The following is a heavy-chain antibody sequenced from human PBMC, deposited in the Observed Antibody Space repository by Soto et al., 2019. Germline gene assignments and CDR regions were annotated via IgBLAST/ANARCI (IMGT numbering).Heavy chain of an antibody. CDR3: ARFKAADYDVLTGYYGHYGMDV. Sequence: ETLSLTCTVSGGSINSYYWTWIRQPAGKGLEWIGRIYSSGSTNYNPSLKSRVTMSVDTSKNQFSLKLSSLSAADTALYYCARFKAADYDVLTGYYGHYGMDVWGQGTTVTVSS. J-gene: IGHJ6*02. V-gene: IGHV4-4*07. CDR1: GGSINSYY. D-gene: IGHD3-9*01. CDR2: IYSSGST.